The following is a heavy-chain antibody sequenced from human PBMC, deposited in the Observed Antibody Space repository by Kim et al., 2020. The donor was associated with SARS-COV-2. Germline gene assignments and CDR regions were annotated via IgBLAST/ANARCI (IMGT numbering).Heavy chain of an antibody. D-gene: IGHD6-13*01. J-gene: IGHJ4*02. V-gene: IGHV4-59*13. Sequence: SETLSLTCTVSGGSISSYYWSWIRQPPGKGLEWIGYIYYSGSTNYNPSLKSRVTISVDTSKNQFSLKLSSVTAADTAVYYCARVRSSSWDRTLPKYFFDYWGQGTLVTVSS. CDR1: GGSISSYY. CDR3: ARVRSSSWDRTLPKYFFDY. CDR2: IYYSGST.